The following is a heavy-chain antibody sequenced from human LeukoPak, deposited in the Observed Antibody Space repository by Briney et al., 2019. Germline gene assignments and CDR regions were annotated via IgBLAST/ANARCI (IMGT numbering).Heavy chain of an antibody. V-gene: IGHV3-30*03. CDR2: ISYDGRNK. CDR3: ASTETPYYYDSNGFYPFYFDY. CDR1: GFSFSNYG. D-gene: IGHD3-22*01. J-gene: IGHJ4*02. Sequence: GGSLRLSCAASGFSFSNYGMHWFRQAPGKGLEWVAVISYDGRNKYYPDSVKGRFTISRDNSKNTLYLQMNSLRAEDTAVYYCASTETPYYYDSNGFYPFYFDYWGQGTLVTVSS.